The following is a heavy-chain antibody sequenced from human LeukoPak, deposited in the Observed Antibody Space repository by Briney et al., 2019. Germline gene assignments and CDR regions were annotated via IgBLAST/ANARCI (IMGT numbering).Heavy chain of an antibody. V-gene: IGHV4-59*01. CDR3: ARVGSGWGNLFGY. J-gene: IGHJ4*02. CDR1: GGSISGYY. Sequence: SETLSLTCTVSGGSISGYYWSWIRQPPGKGLEWIGYIYYSGSTNYNPSLKSRVTISVDTSKNQFSLKLSSVTAADTAVYYCARVGSGWGNLFGYWGQGTLVTVSS. D-gene: IGHD7-27*01. CDR2: IYYSGST.